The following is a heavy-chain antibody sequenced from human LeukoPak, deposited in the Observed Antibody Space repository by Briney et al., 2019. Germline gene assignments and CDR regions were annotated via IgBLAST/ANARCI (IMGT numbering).Heavy chain of an antibody. CDR2: ISASGGNS. J-gene: IGHJ4*02. V-gene: IGHV3-23*01. D-gene: IGHD1-26*01. CDR3: ARDIELSC. Sequence: GGSLRLSCEASGFTFSDSAMSRVRQASGRGVEWVSLISASGGNSYYADSVKGRFTVSRDSSKNTLHLQMNSLRAEDTAVYYCARDIELSCWGQGTLVTVSS. CDR1: GFTFSDSA.